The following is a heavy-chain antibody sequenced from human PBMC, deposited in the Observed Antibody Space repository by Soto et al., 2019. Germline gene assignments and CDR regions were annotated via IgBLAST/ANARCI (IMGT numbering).Heavy chain of an antibody. J-gene: IGHJ6*02. CDR3: ARAHDRLQLGGNYSYILDV. CDR1: GGTFSTSA. D-gene: IGHD1-1*01. V-gene: IGHV1-69*05. CDR2: IMPVFPTP. Sequence: QVQLVQSGAEVKKPGSSVKVSCKASGGTFSTSAISWVRQAPGQGLEWVGGIMPVFPTPDYAQNFQGRVTXTXDXXTSPAYLELTSLRSDDTAVYYCARAHDRLQLGGNYSYILDVWGQGTAITVSS.